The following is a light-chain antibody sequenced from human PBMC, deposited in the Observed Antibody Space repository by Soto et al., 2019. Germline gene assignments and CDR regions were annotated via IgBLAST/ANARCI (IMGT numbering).Light chain of an antibody. CDR1: SSDIGGYNY. CDR2: EVS. V-gene: IGLV2-8*01. Sequence: QSALTQPPSASGSPGQSVTISCTGTSSDIGGYNYVSWYQQHPGKAPKLIIYEVSKRPSGVPDRFSGSKSGNTASLTVSGLHTEDEADYYCQSHDSSLSGHVVFGGGTKVTVL. J-gene: IGLJ2*01. CDR3: QSHDSSLSGHVV.